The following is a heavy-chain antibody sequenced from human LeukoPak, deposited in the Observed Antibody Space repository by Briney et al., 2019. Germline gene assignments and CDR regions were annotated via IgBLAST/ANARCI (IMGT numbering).Heavy chain of an antibody. CDR2: IIPISGTA. CDR1: GGTFSSYA. D-gene: IGHD6-6*01. V-gene: IGHV1-69*05. J-gene: IGHJ4*02. Sequence: GASVEVSCKASGGTFSSYAISWVRQAPGQGLEWMGRIIPISGTANYAQKFQGRVAITTDESTSTAYMELSSLRSEDTAVYYCAPDSSSTVDYWGQGTLVTVSS. CDR3: APDSSSTVDY.